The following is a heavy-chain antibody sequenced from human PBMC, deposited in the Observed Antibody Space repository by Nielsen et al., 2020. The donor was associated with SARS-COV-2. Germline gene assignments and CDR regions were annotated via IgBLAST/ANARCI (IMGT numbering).Heavy chain of an antibody. D-gene: IGHD5-24*01. CDR1: GGSIRSHY. CDR3: ARDHGYNYAYGHYYYGMDV. J-gene: IGHJ6*02. CDR2: FYYSGST. Sequence: SETLSLTCTVSGGSIRSHYWSWIRKSPGKALEWIGYFYYSGSTDYNPSLQSRVTISVDTSKNQFSLKLSSVTAADTAVYYCARDHGYNYAYGHYYYGMDVWGQGTTVTVSS. V-gene: IGHV4-59*11.